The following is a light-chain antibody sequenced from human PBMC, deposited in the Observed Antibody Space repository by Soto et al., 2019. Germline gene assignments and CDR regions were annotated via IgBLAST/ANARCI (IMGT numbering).Light chain of an antibody. J-gene: IGLJ3*02. CDR2: VNTDGSH. CDR3: QTWGAGIVV. Sequence: QAVVTQSPSASASLGASVKLTCTLSDGHSDYAVAWHQQQPEKGPRYLMKVNTDGSHAKGDGIPDRFSGSSSGTERYLTISSLRSEDEAVYYCQTWGAGIVVFGGGTKVTVL. V-gene: IGLV4-69*01. CDR1: DGHSDYA.